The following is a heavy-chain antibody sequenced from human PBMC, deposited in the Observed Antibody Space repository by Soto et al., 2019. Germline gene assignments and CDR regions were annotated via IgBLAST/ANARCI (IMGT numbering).Heavy chain of an antibody. Sequence: GSLRLSCAASGFTFSSYAMSWVRQAPGKGLEWVSALSGSGGSAYYADSVKGRFTISRDISKNTLYLQMNSLRAEDTALYYCAKEGYTYGYYFDYWGQGTQVTVSS. D-gene: IGHD5-18*01. CDR2: LSGSGGSA. CDR1: GFTFSSYA. CDR3: AKEGYTYGYYFDY. J-gene: IGHJ4*02. V-gene: IGHV3-23*01.